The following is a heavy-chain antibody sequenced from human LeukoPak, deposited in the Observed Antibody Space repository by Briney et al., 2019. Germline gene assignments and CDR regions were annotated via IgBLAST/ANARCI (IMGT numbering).Heavy chain of an antibody. D-gene: IGHD6-13*01. J-gene: IGHJ4*02. V-gene: IGHV3-33*01. CDR2: IWYDGSNK. CDR1: GFTFSSYG. CDR3: TREARGSSSWYYFDY. Sequence: GGSLRLSCAASGFTFSSYGMHWVRQAPGKGLEWVAVIWYDGSNKYYADSVKGRFTISRDNSKNTLCLQMNSLRAEDTAVYYCTREARGSSSWYYFDYWGQGTLVTVSS.